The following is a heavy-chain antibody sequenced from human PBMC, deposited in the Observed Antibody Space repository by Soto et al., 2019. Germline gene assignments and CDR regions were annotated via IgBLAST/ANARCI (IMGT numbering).Heavy chain of an antibody. Sequence: HTLSLTCGVSGGSSARISAAWNWIKLSPSRGLEWLARTYYRSRWYNDYAVSVRSRITVNPDTSKNQFSLQLTSVTPEDTAVYYCAGTTSHQWYYMDVWRKGTTVPVSS. V-gene: IGHV6-1*01. CDR3: AGTTSHQWYYMDV. CDR1: GGSSARISAA. J-gene: IGHJ6*03. CDR2: TYYRSRWYN. D-gene: IGHD1-7*01.